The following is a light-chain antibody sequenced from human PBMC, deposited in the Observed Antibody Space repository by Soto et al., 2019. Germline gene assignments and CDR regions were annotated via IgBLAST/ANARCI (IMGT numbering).Light chain of an antibody. V-gene: IGLV3-21*04. J-gene: IGLJ1*01. Sequence: SYELTQPPSVSVAPGMTARITCGGNNIGSKSVHWYQQKPGQAPVLVIYYESDRPSGIPERFSGAKSGNTATLTISRVEAGDEADYYCQVWDSSSDPYVFGTGTKVTVL. CDR2: YES. CDR3: QVWDSSSDPYV. CDR1: NIGSKS.